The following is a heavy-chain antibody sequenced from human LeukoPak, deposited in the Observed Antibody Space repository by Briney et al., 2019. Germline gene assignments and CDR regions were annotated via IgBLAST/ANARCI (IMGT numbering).Heavy chain of an antibody. CDR2: ISGSGGST. Sequence: GGSLRLSCAASGFTFSSYAMSWVRPAPGKGLEWVTAISGSGGSTYYADSVKGRFTISRDNSKNTLYLQMNSLRAEDTAVYYCAKARTPTYSHDYWGQGTLVTVSS. V-gene: IGHV3-23*01. CDR1: GFTFSSYA. CDR3: AKARTPTYSHDY. D-gene: IGHD5-18*01. J-gene: IGHJ4*02.